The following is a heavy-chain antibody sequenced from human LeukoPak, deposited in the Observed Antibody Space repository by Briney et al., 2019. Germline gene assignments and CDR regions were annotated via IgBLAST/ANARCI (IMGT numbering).Heavy chain of an antibody. J-gene: IGHJ3*02. Sequence: GGSLRLSCAASGFTFSSYAMHWVRQAPGKGLEWVAVISYDGSNKYYADSVKGRFTISRDNSKNTLYLQMNSLRAEDTAVYYCASISVNKEWDDGEGAFDIWGQGTMVTVSS. D-gene: IGHD1-26*01. CDR1: GFTFSSYA. V-gene: IGHV3-30-3*01. CDR3: ASISVNKEWDDGEGAFDI. CDR2: ISYDGSNK.